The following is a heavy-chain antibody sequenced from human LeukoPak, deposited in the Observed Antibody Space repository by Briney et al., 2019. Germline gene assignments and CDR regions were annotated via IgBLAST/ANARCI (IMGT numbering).Heavy chain of an antibody. CDR3: AKDMRWGGAVAGTRGAFDI. J-gene: IGHJ3*02. CDR1: GFTFNSYW. V-gene: IGHV3-7*03. Sequence: GGSLRLSCAASGFTFNSYWMTWVRQAPGKGLEWVANIKQDGSEKYYVDSVKGRFTISRDNAKNSLYLQMNSLRAEDTALYYCAKDMRWGGAVAGTRGAFDIWGQGTMVTVSS. CDR2: IKQDGSEK. D-gene: IGHD6-19*01.